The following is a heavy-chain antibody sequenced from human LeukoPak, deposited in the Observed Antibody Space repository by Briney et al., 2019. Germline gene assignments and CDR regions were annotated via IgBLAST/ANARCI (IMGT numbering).Heavy chain of an antibody. Sequence: SETLSLTCTVSGVSISSGGYYWSWIRQHPGKGLVWIGYISYSGSTYYNPSLNSRVTISVGTSKSQFSLKLSFVTAADTAVYYCARVRGYSYGELDYWGQGTLVTVSS. CDR2: ISYSGST. V-gene: IGHV4-31*03. CDR3: ARVRGYSYGELDY. CDR1: GVSISSGGYY. D-gene: IGHD5-18*01. J-gene: IGHJ4*02.